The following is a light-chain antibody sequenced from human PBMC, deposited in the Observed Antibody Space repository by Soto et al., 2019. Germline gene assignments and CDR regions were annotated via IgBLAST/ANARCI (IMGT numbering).Light chain of an antibody. CDR1: QSVSTNS. CDR2: GAS. CDR3: QQYGSSVLT. V-gene: IGKV3-20*01. Sequence: EIVLTQSPDTLSLSPGERATLSCRASQSVSTNSLAWYQQRPGHAPRPLIYGASSRATGTPDRFSGSGSGTDFTLIISRLEPEDFAVYYCQQYGSSVLTFGGGTKVEIK. J-gene: IGKJ4*01.